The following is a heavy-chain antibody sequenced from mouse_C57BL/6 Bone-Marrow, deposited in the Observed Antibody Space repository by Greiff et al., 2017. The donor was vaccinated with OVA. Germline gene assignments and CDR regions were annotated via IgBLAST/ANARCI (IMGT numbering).Heavy chain of an antibody. V-gene: IGHV5-12*01. CDR3: ARGLGAY. J-gene: IGHJ3*01. Sequence: EVQLVESGGGLVQPGGSLKLSCAASGFTFSDYYMYWVRQTPEKRLEWVAYISNGGGSTYYPDTVKGRFTISRDNAKNTLYLQMSRLKSEDTAMYYCARGLGAYWGQGTLVTVSA. CDR1: GFTFSDYY. D-gene: IGHD3-1*01. CDR2: ISNGGGST.